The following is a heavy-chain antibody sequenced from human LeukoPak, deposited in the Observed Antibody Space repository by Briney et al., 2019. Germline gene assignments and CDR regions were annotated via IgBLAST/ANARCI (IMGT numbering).Heavy chain of an antibody. CDR1: GYTFTSYY. J-gene: IGHJ4*02. Sequence: GASVKVSCKASGYTFTSYYIHWVRQAPGQGLEWMGIINPSGGSTTYAQKLQGRVTMTTDTSTSTAYMELRSLRSDDTAVYYCARDWIAVAGKRSDFDYWGQGTLVTVSS. CDR2: INPSGGST. V-gene: IGHV1-46*01. CDR3: ARDWIAVAGKRSDFDY. D-gene: IGHD6-19*01.